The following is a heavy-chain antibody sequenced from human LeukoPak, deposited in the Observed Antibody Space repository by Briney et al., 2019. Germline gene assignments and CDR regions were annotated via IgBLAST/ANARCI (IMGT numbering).Heavy chain of an antibody. Sequence: SETLSLTCTVSGGSISSSSYYWSWIRQPPGKGLEWIGYIYYSGSTNYNPSLKSRVTISVDTSKNQFSLKLSSVTAADTAVYYCARDLDPDSGFDAFDIWGQGTMVTVSS. J-gene: IGHJ3*02. D-gene: IGHD1-1*01. CDR3: ARDLDPDSGFDAFDI. CDR1: GGSISSSSYY. CDR2: IYYSGST. V-gene: IGHV4-61*01.